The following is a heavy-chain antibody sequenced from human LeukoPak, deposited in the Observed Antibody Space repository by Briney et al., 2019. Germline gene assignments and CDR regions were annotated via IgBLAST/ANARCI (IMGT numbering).Heavy chain of an antibody. Sequence: GRSLRLSCAASGFTFSSYGMHWVRQAPGKGLEWVAVISYDGSNKYYADSVKGRFTISRDNSKNTLYLQMNSLRAEDTAVYYSANVCCPWGQGTLVTVSS. CDR2: ISYDGSNK. J-gene: IGHJ5*02. D-gene: IGHD2-15*01. CDR1: GFTFSSYG. V-gene: IGHV3-30*18. CDR3: ANVCCP.